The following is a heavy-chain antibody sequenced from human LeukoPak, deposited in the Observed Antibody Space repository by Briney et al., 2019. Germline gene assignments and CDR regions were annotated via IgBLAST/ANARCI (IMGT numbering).Heavy chain of an antibody. CDR3: AKDEEGPYTV. CDR2: IRSKANSYAT. V-gene: IGHV3-73*01. D-gene: IGHD3-16*01. J-gene: IGHJ4*02. CDR1: GFTFSGSA. Sequence: PGGSLRLSCAASGFTFSGSAMHWVRQASGKGLEWVGRIRSKANSYATAYAASVKGRFTISRDNSKNTLYLQMNSLRAEDTAVYYCAKDEEGPYTVWGQGTLVTVSS.